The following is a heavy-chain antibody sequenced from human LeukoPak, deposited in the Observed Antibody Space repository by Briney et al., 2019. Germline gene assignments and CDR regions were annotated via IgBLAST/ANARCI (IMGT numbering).Heavy chain of an antibody. CDR3: ARFGSGYYQFDY. CDR1: GFTFSSYS. J-gene: IGHJ4*02. D-gene: IGHD3-22*01. Sequence: PGGSLRLSCAASGFTFSSYSMNWVRQAPGRGPEWVSSISSSSSYIYYADSVKGRFTISRDNAKNSLYLQMNSLRAEDTAVYYCARFGSGYYQFDYWGQGTLVTVSS. CDR2: ISSSSSYI. V-gene: IGHV3-21*01.